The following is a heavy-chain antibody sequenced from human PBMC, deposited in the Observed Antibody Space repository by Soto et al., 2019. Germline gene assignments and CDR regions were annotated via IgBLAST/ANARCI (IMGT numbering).Heavy chain of an antibody. J-gene: IGHJ3*01. CDR2: IHSDGSST. D-gene: IGHD1-26*01. V-gene: IGHV3-74*01. CDR3: ARGDRGAFDL. Sequence: EVQLVESGGGLVRHGGSLRLSCAASGFTFSYYWMHWVRQAPGKGLVWVSRIHSDGSSTTYADFVKGRFIISRDNARNTVDLQMNSVRVEDTAVYYCARGDRGAFDLWGQGTVVTVSS. CDR1: GFTFSYYW.